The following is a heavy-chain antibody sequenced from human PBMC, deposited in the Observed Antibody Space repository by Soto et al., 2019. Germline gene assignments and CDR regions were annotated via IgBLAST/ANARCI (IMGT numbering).Heavy chain of an antibody. J-gene: IGHJ4*02. V-gene: IGHV1-69*01. D-gene: IGHD6-25*01. CDR3: ARDVSGMTSVFGF. Sequence: VHLVQSGAEVKRHGSSVRVSCRASGGTFYTYAFTWVRQAPGQGLEWMGGITPMSGTTKYAQKFHGRVTFSADESASTADMELSNLRSDDTSVYYGARDVSGMTSVFGFWGQGTLITVSS. CDR1: GGTFYTYA. CDR2: ITPMSGTT.